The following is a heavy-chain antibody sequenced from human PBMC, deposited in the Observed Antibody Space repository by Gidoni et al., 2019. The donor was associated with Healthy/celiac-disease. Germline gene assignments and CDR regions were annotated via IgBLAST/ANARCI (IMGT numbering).Heavy chain of an antibody. D-gene: IGHD3-22*01. V-gene: IGHV1-69*01. J-gene: IGHJ4*02. CDR2: IIPICGTA. CDR3: ARITYYYDSSGYYPSYYFDY. CDR1: GGTFSSYA. Sequence: QVQLVQSGAEVKKPGSSVKVSCTASGGTFSSYAISWVRQAPGQGLEWMGGIIPICGTANYAQKFQGRVTITADESTSTAYMELSSLRSEDTAVYYCARITYYYDSSGYYPSYYFDYWGQGTLVTVSS.